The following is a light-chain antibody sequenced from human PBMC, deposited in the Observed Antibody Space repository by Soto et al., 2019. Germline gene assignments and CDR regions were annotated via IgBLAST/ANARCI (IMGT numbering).Light chain of an antibody. Sequence: DIVMTQSPDSLAVSLGERATINCKSSQSVLYSSNNKNYLAWYQQKPGHPPNLLIYWASTPESGVPDRFSGSGSGTDFTLTISSLQAEDVAVYYCQQYYSSPITFGQGTRLEIK. V-gene: IGKV4-1*01. J-gene: IGKJ5*01. CDR2: WAS. CDR3: QQYYSSPIT. CDR1: QSVLYSSNNKNY.